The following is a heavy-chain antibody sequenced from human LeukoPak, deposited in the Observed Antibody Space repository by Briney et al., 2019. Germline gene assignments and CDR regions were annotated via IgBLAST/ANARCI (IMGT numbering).Heavy chain of an antibody. CDR1: GGSISSGSYY. V-gene: IGHV4-61*02. CDR2: IYTSGST. Sequence: PSETLSLTCTVSGGSISSGSYYWSWIRQPAGKGLEWIGRIYTSGSTNYNPSLKSRVTISVDTSKNQFSLKLSSVTAADTAVYYCARENPLPKSAYDYWGQGTLVTVSS. D-gene: IGHD1-26*01. J-gene: IGHJ4*02. CDR3: ARENPLPKSAYDY.